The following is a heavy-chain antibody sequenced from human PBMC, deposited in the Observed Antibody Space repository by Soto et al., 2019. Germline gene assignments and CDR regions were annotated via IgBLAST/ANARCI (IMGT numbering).Heavy chain of an antibody. J-gene: IGHJ4*02. CDR3: AKAHVYLWGGTRDSFDS. CDR1: GFNFRNYG. Sequence: QVQLVESGGGVVQPGRSLRISCAASGFNFRNYGMHWVRQAPGKGLEWVAVISYDGSEKFYADSVKGRFTISRDNSKDTLALQMNSLRTGDKAVYYCAKAHVYLWGGTRDSFDSWGQGILVTVST. V-gene: IGHV3-30*18. CDR2: ISYDGSEK. D-gene: IGHD3-3*01.